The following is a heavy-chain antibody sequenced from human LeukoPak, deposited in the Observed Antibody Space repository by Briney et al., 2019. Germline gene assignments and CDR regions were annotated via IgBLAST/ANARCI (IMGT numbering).Heavy chain of an antibody. V-gene: IGHV1-18*01. CDR3: APSVRSGGSYYFDY. CDR1: GYTFTANG. D-gene: IGHD2-15*01. CDR2: ISSNTGNT. J-gene: IGHJ4*02. Sequence: ASVKVSCKASGYTFTANGLSWVRQAPGQGLEWMGWISSNTGNTNYAQKFQGRVTMTTDTSTSSVNMELSSLRYEDTAVYYCAPSVRSGGSYYFDYWGQGTLVTVSS.